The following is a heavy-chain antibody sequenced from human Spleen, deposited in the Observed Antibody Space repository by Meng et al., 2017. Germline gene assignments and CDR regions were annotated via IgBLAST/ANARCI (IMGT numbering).Heavy chain of an antibody. CDR1: GGSISSGGYY. J-gene: IGHJ5*02. V-gene: IGHV4-31*03. Sequence: HADRQESGPGLGKPSQTLSLTCTVSGGSISSGGYYWSWIRQHPGKGLEWIGYIYYSGSTYYNPSLKSRVTISVDTSKNQFSLKLSSVTAADTAVYYCARGVCSSSCYFHNWFDPWGQGTLVTVSS. CDR2: IYYSGST. CDR3: ARGVCSSSCYFHNWFDP. D-gene: IGHD6-13*01.